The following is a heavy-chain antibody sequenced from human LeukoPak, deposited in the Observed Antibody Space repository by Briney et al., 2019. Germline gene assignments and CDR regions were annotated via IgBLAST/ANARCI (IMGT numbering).Heavy chain of an antibody. Sequence: GGSLRLSCAASGFTFSNAWMNWVRQAPGKGLEWVSYISSSGSTIYYADSVKGRFTISRDNAKNSLYLQMNSLRAEDTAVYYCARVAGYYDYVWGSYHFDYWGQGTLVTVSS. V-gene: IGHV3-48*04. CDR2: ISSSGSTI. D-gene: IGHD3-16*01. CDR1: GFTFSNAW. CDR3: ARVAGYYDYVWGSYHFDY. J-gene: IGHJ4*02.